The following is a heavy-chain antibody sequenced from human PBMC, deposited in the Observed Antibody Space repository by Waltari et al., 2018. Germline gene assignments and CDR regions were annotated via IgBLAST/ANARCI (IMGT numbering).Heavy chain of an antibody. CDR1: GYTFTSYY. CDR2: INPSGGST. Sequence: QVQLVQSGAEVKKPGASVKVSCKASGYTFTSYYMHWVRQAPGQGLEWMGIINPSGGSTSYAQKFQGRVTMTRDTSTSTVYMERSSLRSEDTAVYYCARDFFPGFLEWLLPRYYYYGMDVWGQGTTVTVSS. D-gene: IGHD3-3*01. CDR3: ARDFFPGFLEWLLPRYYYYGMDV. V-gene: IGHV1-46*01. J-gene: IGHJ6*02.